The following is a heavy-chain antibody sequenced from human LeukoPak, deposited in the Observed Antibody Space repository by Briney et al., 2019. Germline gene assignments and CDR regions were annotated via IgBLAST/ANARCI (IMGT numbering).Heavy chain of an antibody. V-gene: IGHV3-23*01. Sequence: GGSLRLSCAASGFTFSSYAMSWVRQAPGKGLEWVSAISGSGGSTYYADSVKGRFTISRDNAKNTLYLQMNSLRAEDTAVYYCAKDFWANYYMDVWGKGTTVTVSS. CDR1: GFTFSSYA. CDR2: ISGSGGST. D-gene: IGHD3-3*01. J-gene: IGHJ6*03. CDR3: AKDFWANYYMDV.